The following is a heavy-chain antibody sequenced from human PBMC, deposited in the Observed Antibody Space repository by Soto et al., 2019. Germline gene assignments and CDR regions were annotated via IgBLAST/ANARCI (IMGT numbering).Heavy chain of an antibody. V-gene: IGHV2-26*01. D-gene: IGHD6-13*01. Sequence: PTLVNPTGTPTLTCTASGFSPSNARKGVSWIPPPPGKALEWLAHIFSNDEKSYSTSLKSRLTISKDTSKSQVVLTMTNMDPVDTATYYCARIRRDSSRLFDPWGQGTLVTVSS. CDR3: ARIRRDSSRLFDP. J-gene: IGHJ5*02. CDR2: IFSNDEK. CDR1: GFSPSNARKG.